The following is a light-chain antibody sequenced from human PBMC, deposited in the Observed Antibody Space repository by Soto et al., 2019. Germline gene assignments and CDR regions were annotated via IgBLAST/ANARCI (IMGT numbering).Light chain of an antibody. CDR1: QDITNY. CDR3: QQLYNYPLT. Sequence: DIKMNQSPSSLSASVGDRVTITCRASQDITNYLAWYQXKPGKXXXXXXXXXXSLQSGVPSRFGGSGSGTDFTLTISSLQPEDVATYYCQQLYNYPLTFGGGTKVDIK. CDR2: XXX. J-gene: IGKJ4*01. V-gene: IGKV1-27*01.